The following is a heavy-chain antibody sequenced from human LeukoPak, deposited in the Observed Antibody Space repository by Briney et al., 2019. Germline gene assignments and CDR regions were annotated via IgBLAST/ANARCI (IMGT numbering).Heavy chain of an antibody. Sequence: SVKVSCKASGGTFSSYAIGWVRQAPGQGLEWMGGIIPIFGTANYAQKFQGRVTITADESTSTAYMELSSLRSEDTAVYYCARDLAIWTVGATPTFDYWGQGTLVTVSS. D-gene: IGHD1-26*01. CDR2: IIPIFGTA. J-gene: IGHJ4*02. CDR3: ARDLAIWTVGATPTFDY. CDR1: GGTFSSYA. V-gene: IGHV1-69*13.